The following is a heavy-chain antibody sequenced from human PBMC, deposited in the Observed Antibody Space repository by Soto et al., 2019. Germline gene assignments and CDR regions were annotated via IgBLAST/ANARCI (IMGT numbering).Heavy chain of an antibody. Sequence: QVQLQESGPGLVKPSGTLSLTCAVSGGSIFIGNGGSWVRQTPEKGLEWIGEIYHSGSTKYNPSLRSRVSISVDKSKRQFSLRVNYVTAADTAIYYCARVSSVAHCFDQWGQGTLVAVSS. CDR3: ARVSSVAHCFDQ. CDR1: GGSIFIGNG. V-gene: IGHV4-4*02. D-gene: IGHD1-26*01. CDR2: IYHSGST. J-gene: IGHJ4*02.